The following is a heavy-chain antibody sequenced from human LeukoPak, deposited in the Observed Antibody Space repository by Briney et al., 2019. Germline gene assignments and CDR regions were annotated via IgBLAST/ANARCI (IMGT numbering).Heavy chain of an antibody. V-gene: IGHV3-11*01. CDR1: GFTFSNYY. D-gene: IGHD5-18*01. CDR3: ARARYSYGIYYFDY. J-gene: IGHJ4*02. CDR2: ISSSGSTI. Sequence: PGRSLRLSCAASGFTFSNYYMSWIRQAPGKGLEWVSYISSSGSTIYYADSVKGRFTISRDNAKHSLYLQMNSLRAEDTAVYYCARARYSYGIYYFDYWGQGTLVTVSS.